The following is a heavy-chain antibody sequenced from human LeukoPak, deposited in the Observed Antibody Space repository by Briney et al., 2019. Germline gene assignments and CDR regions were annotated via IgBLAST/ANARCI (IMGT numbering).Heavy chain of an antibody. Sequence: SETLSLTCTVSGYSISSGYYWGWIRQPPGKGLEWIGSIYHSGSTYYNPSLKSRVTISVDTSKNQFSLKLSSVTAADTAVYYCVRDRKDYYGSGSGFDPWGQGTLVTVSS. CDR2: IYHSGST. CDR3: VRDRKDYYGSGSGFDP. D-gene: IGHD3-10*01. CDR1: GYSISSGYY. J-gene: IGHJ5*02. V-gene: IGHV4-38-2*02.